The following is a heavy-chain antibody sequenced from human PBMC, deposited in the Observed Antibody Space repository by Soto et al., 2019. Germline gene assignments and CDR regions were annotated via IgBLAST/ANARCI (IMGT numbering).Heavy chain of an antibody. V-gene: IGHV1-69*01. J-gene: IGHJ4*02. D-gene: IGHD3-10*01. CDR2: IIPIFGTA. CDR1: GGTFSSYA. Sequence: QVQLVQSGAEVKKPGSSVKVSCKASGGTFSSYAISWVRQAPGQGLEWMGGIIPIFGTANYAQKFQGRVTITADESTSTTYMELSSLRSEDTAVYYCAREGRYYGSGSYPFDYWGQGTLVTVSS. CDR3: AREGRYYGSGSYPFDY.